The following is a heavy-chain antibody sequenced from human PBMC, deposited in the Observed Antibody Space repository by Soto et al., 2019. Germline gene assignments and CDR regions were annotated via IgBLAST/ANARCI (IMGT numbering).Heavy chain of an antibody. D-gene: IGHD6-25*01. CDR3: ARRAESGAFDI. CDR2: IYYSGST. J-gene: IGHJ3*02. V-gene: IGHV4-39*01. CDR1: GGSISSSSYY. Sequence: ASETLSLTCTVSGGSISSSSYYWGWIRQPPGKGLEWIGSIYYSGSTYYNPSLKSRVTISVDTSKNQFSLKLSSVTAADTAVYYCARRAESGAFDIWGQGTMVTVSS.